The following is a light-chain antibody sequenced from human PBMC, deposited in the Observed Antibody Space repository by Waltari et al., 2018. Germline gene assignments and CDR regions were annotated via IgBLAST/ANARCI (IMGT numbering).Light chain of an antibody. Sequence: QSALTQPASVSGSPGQSITISCTGTSSDIGKYNYVSWYQHLPGKVPKVMLSEVTKRPSGVSTRFSVSKSGNTASLTISGLQADDEAEYYCCSDAGSGTYVFGTGTKLTVV. CDR1: SSDIGKYNY. CDR3: CSDAGSGTYV. V-gene: IGLV2-23*02. CDR2: EVT. J-gene: IGLJ1*01.